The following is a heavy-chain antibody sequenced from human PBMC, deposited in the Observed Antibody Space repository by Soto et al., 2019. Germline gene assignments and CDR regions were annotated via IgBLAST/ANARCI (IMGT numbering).Heavy chain of an antibody. D-gene: IGHD1-1*01. J-gene: IGHJ3*01. V-gene: IGHV1-18*01. CDR1: GYTFTNYG. CDR3: VRNAQWAFDL. Sequence: ASVKVSCKASGYTFTNYGVSWVRQAPGQGLEWVGWTSPYSGDTNYAQKLQGRLTLTTDTSTDTAYLEVRSLRSDDTAVYYCVRNAQWAFDLWGQGTMVTVSS. CDR2: TSPYSGDT.